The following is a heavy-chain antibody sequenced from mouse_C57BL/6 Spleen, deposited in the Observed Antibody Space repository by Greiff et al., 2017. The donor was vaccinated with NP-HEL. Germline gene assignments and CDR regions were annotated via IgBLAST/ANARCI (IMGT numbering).Heavy chain of an antibody. Sequence: QVQLQQPGAELVKPGASVKLSCKASGYTFTSYWMHWVKQRPGQGLEWIGMIHPNSGSTNYNEKFKSKATLTVDKSSSTAYMQLSSLTSEDSAVYYCAREYGSSYLWFAYWGQGTLVTVSA. J-gene: IGHJ3*01. CDR2: IHPNSGST. D-gene: IGHD1-1*01. CDR1: GYTFTSYW. V-gene: IGHV1-64*01. CDR3: AREYGSSYLWFAY.